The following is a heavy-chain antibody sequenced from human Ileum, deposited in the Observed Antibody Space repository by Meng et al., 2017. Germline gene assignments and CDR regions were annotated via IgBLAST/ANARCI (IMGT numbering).Heavy chain of an antibody. V-gene: IGHV4-34*01. CDR3: VRGLLVPNAIRTEYFPL. CDR1: GGVLDWYY. CDR2: INHSGST. D-gene: IGHD2-2*02. J-gene: IGHJ1*01. Sequence: QAQLQQWGAGLLKPSETLSLRCDGYGGVLDWYYWTWIRQYPGKGLEWIGEINHSGSTNFNTSLKSRVTMSVDTSKNQFSLNLTSVTAADTAMYYCVRGLLVPNAIRTEYFPLWGQGTMVTVSS.